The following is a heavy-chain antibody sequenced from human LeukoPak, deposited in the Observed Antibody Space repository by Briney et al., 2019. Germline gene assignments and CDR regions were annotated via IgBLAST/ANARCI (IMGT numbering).Heavy chain of an antibody. J-gene: IGHJ3*02. CDR3: ARGRGYIVGATLAIDI. D-gene: IGHD1-26*01. CDR2: MNPNSGNT. V-gene: IGHV1-8*02. CDR1: GYTFTSYG. Sequence: VASVKVSCKASGYTFTSYGISWVRQAPGQGLEWMGWMNPNSGNTGYAQKFQGRVTMTRNTSISTAYMELSSLRSEDTAVYYCARGRGYIVGATLAIDIWGQGTMVTVSS.